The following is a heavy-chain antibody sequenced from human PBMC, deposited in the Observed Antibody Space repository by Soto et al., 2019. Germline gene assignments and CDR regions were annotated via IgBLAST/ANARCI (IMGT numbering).Heavy chain of an antibody. CDR3: ARDHTVTTFNWFDP. Sequence: EVQLVESGGGLVQPGGSLRLSCAASGFTFSSYSMNWVRQAPGKGLEWVSYISSSSSTIYYADSVKGRFTISRDNAKNSLYLQMNGLRAEDTAVYYCARDHTVTTFNWFDPWGQGTLVTVSS. CDR2: ISSSSSTI. J-gene: IGHJ5*02. V-gene: IGHV3-48*01. D-gene: IGHD4-17*01. CDR1: GFTFSSYS.